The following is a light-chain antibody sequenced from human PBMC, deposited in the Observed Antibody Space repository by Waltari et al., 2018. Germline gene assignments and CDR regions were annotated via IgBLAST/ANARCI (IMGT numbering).Light chain of an antibody. V-gene: IGKV1-16*01. Sequence: IQMTQSPSSLSGSVGDTVTITCQASQGIGKSLNWYQQKLGEAPKLLMYRASSLQSGIPSRFSGSGSGTAFSLTISSLQPGDFATYFCQQSFTYPYTFGQGTKLEI. CDR1: QGIGKS. CDR2: RAS. CDR3: QQSFTYPYT. J-gene: IGKJ2*01.